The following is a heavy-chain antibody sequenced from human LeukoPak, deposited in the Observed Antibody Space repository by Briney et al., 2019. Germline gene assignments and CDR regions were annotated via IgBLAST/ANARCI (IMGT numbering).Heavy chain of an antibody. CDR3: ARDLDYGGKGLDY. J-gene: IGHJ4*02. Sequence: GGSLRLSCAASGFTFSSYSMNWVRQSPGKGLEWVSYISTSGTINYAESVKGRFTISRDNAKKSLSLQMNSLRAEDTAVYYCARDLDYGGKGLDYWGQGTLATVSS. D-gene: IGHD4-23*01. CDR1: GFTFSSYS. V-gene: IGHV3-48*04. CDR2: ISTSGTI.